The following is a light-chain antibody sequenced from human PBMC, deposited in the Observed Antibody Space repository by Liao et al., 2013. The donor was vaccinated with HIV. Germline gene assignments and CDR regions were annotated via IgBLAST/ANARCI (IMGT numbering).Light chain of an antibody. CDR1: ALPKQY. J-gene: IGLJ3*02. CDR2: KDN. CDR3: QSADSSGTSWV. V-gene: IGLV3-25*03. Sequence: SYELTQPPSVSVSPGQTARMTCSGNALPKQYAHWYQQKPGQAPVVVIYKDNERPSGIPERFSGSSSGTTVTLIISGVQAEDEADYYCQSADSSGTSWVFGGGTKLTVL.